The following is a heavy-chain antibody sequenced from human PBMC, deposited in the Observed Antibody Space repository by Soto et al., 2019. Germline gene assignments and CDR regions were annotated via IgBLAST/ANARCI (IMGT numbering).Heavy chain of an antibody. Sequence: SGTPSLTCTVSGGSIRSYYWGWIRRPPGKGLEWVGFIYYSGGTNYNPPLKSRVSISVDTSKNQFSLKMSSVTAADTAVYYCARDRNFDAFDIWGQGTMVTVSS. CDR1: GGSIRSYY. V-gene: IGHV4-59*01. D-gene: IGHD1-7*01. J-gene: IGHJ3*02. CDR2: IYYSGGT. CDR3: ARDRNFDAFDI.